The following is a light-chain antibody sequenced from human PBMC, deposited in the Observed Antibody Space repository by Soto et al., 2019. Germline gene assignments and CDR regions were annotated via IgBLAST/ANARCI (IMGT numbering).Light chain of an antibody. CDR3: QVWDSITAV. V-gene: IGLV3-9*01. CDR1: NIGSKN. J-gene: IGLJ2*01. CDR2: SNS. Sequence: SYELTQPFSVSVALGQTARITCGGNNIGSKNVHWYQQKPGQAPVLVIYSNSNRPSGIPERFSGSNSGNTATLTISRHQAGDEADYYCQVWDSITAVFGGGTKLTVL.